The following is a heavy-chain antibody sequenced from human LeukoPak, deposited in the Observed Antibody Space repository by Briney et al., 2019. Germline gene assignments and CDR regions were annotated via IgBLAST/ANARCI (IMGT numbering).Heavy chain of an antibody. J-gene: IGHJ4*02. D-gene: IGHD6-19*01. V-gene: IGHV3-74*01. CDR2: INNDGSTT. Sequence: GGSLRLSCAVSGFTFSSYWMHWVSQAPGKGLVWVSRINNDGSTTAYADSVKGRFTISRDNTKNTLYLQMNSLRAEDTAVYYCARTYSSFDYWGQGTLVTVSS. CDR3: ARTYSSFDY. CDR1: GFTFSSYW.